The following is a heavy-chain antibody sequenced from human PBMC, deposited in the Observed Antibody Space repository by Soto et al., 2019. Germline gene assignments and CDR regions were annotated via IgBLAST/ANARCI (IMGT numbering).Heavy chain of an antibody. J-gene: IGHJ4*02. Sequence: ASVKVSCKASGYTFTDSFIHWVRQAPGQGLEWMGWINPNNGRTTLAPKFQGRVTLIRDTSINTAYMDMSRLRSDDTAVYYCAREDADRCSFDFWGQGTLVTVSS. CDR2: INPNNGRT. D-gene: IGHD2-8*01. CDR3: AREDADRCSFDF. V-gene: IGHV1-2*02. CDR1: GYTFTDSF.